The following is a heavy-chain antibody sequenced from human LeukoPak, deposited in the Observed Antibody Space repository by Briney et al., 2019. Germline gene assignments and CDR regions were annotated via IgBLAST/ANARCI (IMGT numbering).Heavy chain of an antibody. Sequence: GGSLRPSCAASGFTFSSYAMSWVRQAPGKGLEWVSAITGSGISTYYADSVKGRFTISRDNSKNTLYLQMTSLRAEDTAVYYCAKAVALGFDYWGQGTLVTVSS. CDR3: AKAVALGFDY. CDR2: ITGSGIST. J-gene: IGHJ4*02. CDR1: GFTFSSYA. V-gene: IGHV3-23*01. D-gene: IGHD2-21*01.